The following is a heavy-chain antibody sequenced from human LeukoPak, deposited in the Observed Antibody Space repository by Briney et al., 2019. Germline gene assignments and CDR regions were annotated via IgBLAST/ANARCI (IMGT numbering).Heavy chain of an antibody. CDR1: GFIFSDYS. J-gene: IGHJ4*02. V-gene: IGHV3-48*01. Sequence: GGSLRLSCAASGFIFSDYSMNWVRQAPGKGLEWVSYISSSSTTIYYADSVKGRFTISRDNAKNSLYLQMNSLRAEDTAVYYCARGGFGELFSSDYWGQGTLVTVSS. CDR3: ARGGFGELFSSDY. CDR2: ISSSSTTI. D-gene: IGHD3-10*01.